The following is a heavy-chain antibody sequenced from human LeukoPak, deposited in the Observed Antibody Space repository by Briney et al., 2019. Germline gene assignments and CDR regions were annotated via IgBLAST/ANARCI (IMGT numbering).Heavy chain of an antibody. CDR3: ARVRGSYGNWYDP. CDR1: GGTFSSYA. J-gene: IGHJ5*02. Sequence: SVKVSCKASGGTFSSYAISWVRQAPGQGLEWMGGIIPIFGTANYAQKFQGRVTITTDESTSTAYMELSSLRSEDTAAYYCARVRGSYGNWYDPWGQGTLVTVSS. V-gene: IGHV1-69*05. D-gene: IGHD1-26*01. CDR2: IIPIFGTA.